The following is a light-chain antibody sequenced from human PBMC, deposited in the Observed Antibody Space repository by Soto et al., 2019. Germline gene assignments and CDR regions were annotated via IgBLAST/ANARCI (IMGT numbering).Light chain of an antibody. J-gene: IGKJ2*01. Sequence: EVVLPQSPGTLSLSPGDTATLSCRATHSISCGYLAWDQQTPGQAPRLLIYGASSRANGIPDLFSGIGSWAVCSLNITGLDHDYFAVYYCQHYGSSTRNFCPGTKLEIK. CDR1: HSISCGY. CDR2: GAS. CDR3: QHYGSSTRN. V-gene: IGKV3-20*01.